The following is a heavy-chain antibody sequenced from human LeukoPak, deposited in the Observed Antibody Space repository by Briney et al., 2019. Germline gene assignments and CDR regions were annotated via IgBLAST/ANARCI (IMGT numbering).Heavy chain of an antibody. D-gene: IGHD3-22*01. Sequence: GGSLRLSCAASGFTFSSYSMNWVRQAPGKGLEWVSYISSSSSTIYYADSVKGRFTISRDNAKNSPYLQMNSLRDEDTAVYYCARSDGTYYYDSSGYSPFDYWGQGTLVTVSS. V-gene: IGHV3-48*02. J-gene: IGHJ4*02. CDR3: ARSDGTYYYDSSGYSPFDY. CDR2: ISSSSSTI. CDR1: GFTFSSYS.